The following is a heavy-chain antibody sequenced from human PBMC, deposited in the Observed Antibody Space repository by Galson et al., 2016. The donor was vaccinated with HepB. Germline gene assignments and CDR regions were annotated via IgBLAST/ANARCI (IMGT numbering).Heavy chain of an antibody. J-gene: IGHJ4*02. CDR2: IYHSGDT. V-gene: IGHV4-39*02. CDR3: ARRTWTGAAGTLFFDF. D-gene: IGHD6-13*01. CDR1: GGSISSTTNW. Sequence: SETLSLTCTVSGGSISSTTNWWSWVRQSPGQGLEWIGEIYHSGDTNYNPSLKSRATISVDTSDNSFSLKMRSVTAADTALYYCARRTWTGAAGTLFFDFWGQGTLVTVSS.